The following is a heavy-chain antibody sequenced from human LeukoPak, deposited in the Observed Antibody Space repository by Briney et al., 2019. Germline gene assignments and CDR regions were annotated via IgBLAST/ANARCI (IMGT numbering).Heavy chain of an antibody. V-gene: IGHV3-30*18. Sequence: GGSLRLSGAASAVTFRSYGMHWLRQAPGKGVVGLAVISYAGSNKYSAVSVKGRFAISRDNSKNMLYLEMTRLRAEDTAVYYCAKFNGILTGSFYYGMAVWGQGTTVNVSS. J-gene: IGHJ6*02. D-gene: IGHD3-9*01. CDR1: AVTFRSYG. CDR3: AKFNGILTGSFYYGMAV. CDR2: ISYAGSNK.